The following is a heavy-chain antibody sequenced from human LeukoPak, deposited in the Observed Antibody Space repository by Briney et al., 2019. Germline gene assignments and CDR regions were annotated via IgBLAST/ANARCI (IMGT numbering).Heavy chain of an antibody. CDR1: GVSISSYY. J-gene: IGHJ4*02. Sequence: SETQSLTCTVSGVSISSYYWSWIRQPPGKGLEWIGYIFYSGNTIYNPSLRSRVTISADTSKNHFSLRLRSVTAADTAVYYCARLAAISGSDYPDDWGQGTLVTVSS. CDR2: IFYSGNT. D-gene: IGHD1-26*01. V-gene: IGHV4-59*08. CDR3: ARLAAISGSDYPDD.